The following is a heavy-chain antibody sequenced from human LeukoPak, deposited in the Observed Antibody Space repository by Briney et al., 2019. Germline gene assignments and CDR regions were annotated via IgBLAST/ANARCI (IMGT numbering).Heavy chain of an antibody. V-gene: IGHV3-43*02. CDR2: ISGNGGTT. CDR3: AKVRYTSTWAIFDF. D-gene: IGHD6-13*01. Sequence: PGGSLRLSCAASGFTFDDYAMHWVRQPPGKGLEWVSLISGNGGTTYYADSVKGRFTISRDNSKNSLSLQMNSLRTEDTALYYCAKVRYTSTWAIFDFWGQGTLVTVSS. J-gene: IGHJ4*02. CDR1: GFTFDDYA.